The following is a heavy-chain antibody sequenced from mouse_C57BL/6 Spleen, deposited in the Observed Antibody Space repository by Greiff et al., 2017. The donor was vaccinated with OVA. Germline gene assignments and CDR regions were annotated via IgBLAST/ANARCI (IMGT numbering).Heavy chain of an antibody. CDR3: ARRGMGAWFAY. CDR1: GYAFTNYL. V-gene: IGHV1-54*01. Sequence: VQLQQSGAELVRPGPSVKVSCKASGYAFTNYLIEWVKQRPGQGLEWIGVINPGSGGTNYNEKFKGTATLTADKSSSTAYMQLSSLTSEDSAVYCCARRGMGAWFAYWGKGTLVTVSA. CDR2: INPGSGGT. D-gene: IGHD6-1*01. J-gene: IGHJ3*01.